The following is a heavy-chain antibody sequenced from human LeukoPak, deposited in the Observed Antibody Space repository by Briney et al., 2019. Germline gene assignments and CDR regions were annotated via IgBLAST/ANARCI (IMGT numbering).Heavy chain of an antibody. Sequence: GGSLRLSCAASGFTFSSYAMHWVRQAPGKGLEWVAVISYDGSNKYYADSVKGRFTTSRDNSKNTLYLQMNSLRAEDTAVYYCAREGTAMVKTYYFDYWGQGTLVTVSS. D-gene: IGHD5-18*01. CDR2: ISYDGSNK. J-gene: IGHJ4*02. CDR1: GFTFSSYA. V-gene: IGHV3-30-3*01. CDR3: AREGTAMVKTYYFDY.